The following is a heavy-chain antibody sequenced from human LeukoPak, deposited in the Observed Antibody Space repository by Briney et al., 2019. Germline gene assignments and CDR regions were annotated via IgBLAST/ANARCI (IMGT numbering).Heavy chain of an antibody. CDR2: IYPGDSDT. Sequence: GESLKISCKGSGYSFPNYWIGWVRQMPGEGLEWMGIIYPGDSDTRYSPSFQGQVTISADKSISTAYLQWSSLKASDTAMYYCARSLRFGAPEPMAVMNFQHWGQGTLVTVSS. J-gene: IGHJ1*01. V-gene: IGHV5-51*01. CDR3: ARSLRFGAPEPMAVMNFQH. D-gene: IGHD1-14*01. CDR1: GYSFPNYW.